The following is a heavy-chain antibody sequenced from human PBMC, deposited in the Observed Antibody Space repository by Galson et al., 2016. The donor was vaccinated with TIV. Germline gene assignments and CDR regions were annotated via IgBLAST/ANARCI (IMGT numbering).Heavy chain of an antibody. V-gene: IGHV1-2*02. CDR2: IIPNSGGT. D-gene: IGHD6-19*01. Sequence: SVKVSCKASGYNFIGYYMHWVRQAPGQGLEWMGWIIPNSGGTNYAQKFQGRVTITRDKSMRTAYMELSRLRSDDTAVYYCARGVAVAGYFDYWGRGTLVTVSS. CDR1: GYNFIGYY. J-gene: IGHJ4*02. CDR3: ARGVAVAGYFDY.